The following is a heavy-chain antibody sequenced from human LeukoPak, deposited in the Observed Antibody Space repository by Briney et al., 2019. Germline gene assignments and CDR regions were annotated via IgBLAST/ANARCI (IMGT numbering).Heavy chain of an antibody. CDR2: INSDGSST. J-gene: IGHJ4*02. CDR3: AKGGATVIDY. D-gene: IGHD4-17*01. V-gene: IGHV3-74*01. CDR1: GFTFSNYW. Sequence: SGGSLRLPRAASGFTFSNYWMHWVRQAPGKGLVWVSRINSDGSSTTSADSVKGRFTISRDNAKNTLYLQMNSLRAEDTAVYYCAKGGATVIDYWGQGTLVTVSS.